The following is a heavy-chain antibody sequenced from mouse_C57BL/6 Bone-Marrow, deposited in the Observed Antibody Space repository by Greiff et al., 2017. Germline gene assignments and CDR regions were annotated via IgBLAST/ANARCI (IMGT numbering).Heavy chain of an antibody. J-gene: IGHJ3*01. CDR3: VRQGGDGYPWFAY. Sequence: EVQGVESGGGLVQPKGSLKLSCAASGFSFNTYAMNWVRQAPGKGLEWVARIRSKSNNYATYYADSVKDRFTISRDDSESMLYLQMNNLKTEDTAMYYCVRQGGDGYPWFAYWGQGTLVTVSA. V-gene: IGHV10-1*01. D-gene: IGHD2-3*01. CDR1: GFSFNTYA. CDR2: IRSKSNNYAT.